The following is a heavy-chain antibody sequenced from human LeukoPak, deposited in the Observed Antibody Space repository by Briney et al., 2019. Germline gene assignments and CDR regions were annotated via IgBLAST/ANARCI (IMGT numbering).Heavy chain of an antibody. CDR1: GYTLTSYY. V-gene: IGHV1-46*03. CDR3: AAHRSGYSPFYYYMDV. CDR2: INPSGGST. J-gene: IGHJ6*03. Sequence: GASVKVSCKASGYTLTSYYMHWVRQAPGQGLEWMGIINPSGGSTSYAQKFQGRVTMTRDTSTSTVYMELSSLRSEDTAVYYCAAHRSGYSPFYYYMDVWGKGTTVTVSS. D-gene: IGHD3-22*01.